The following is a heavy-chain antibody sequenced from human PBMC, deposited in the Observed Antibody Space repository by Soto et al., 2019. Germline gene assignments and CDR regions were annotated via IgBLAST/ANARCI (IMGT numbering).Heavy chain of an antibody. Sequence: SETLSLSCGGYGGSFSGYYWSWIRQPPGKGLEWIGEINHSGSTNYNPSLKSRVTISVDTAKNQFSLKLSSVAAADTAVYYCARVDTPSYDFWIRYYGSVSRSLVIAVSGQGTTVTVSS. CDR2: INHSGST. J-gene: IGHJ6*02. CDR3: ARVDTPSYDFWIRYYGSVSRSLVIAV. D-gene: IGHD3-3*01. V-gene: IGHV4-34*01. CDR1: GGSFSGYY.